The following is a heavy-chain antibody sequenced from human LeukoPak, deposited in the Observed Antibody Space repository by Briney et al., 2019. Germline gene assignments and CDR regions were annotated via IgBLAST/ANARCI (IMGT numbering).Heavy chain of an antibody. D-gene: IGHD5-24*01. CDR2: IYPGGSET. J-gene: IGHJ4*02. CDR1: GYDFSTYW. V-gene: IGHV5-51*01. Sequence: GESLKISCKGLGYDFSTYWNAWVRQRPGKGLEWMGIIYPGGSETRYDPSFQGQVTISADRSTSTAYLQWSSLRASDTTMYYCARASRDGYNQNFDHWGQGTLVTVSS. CDR3: ARASRDGYNQNFDH.